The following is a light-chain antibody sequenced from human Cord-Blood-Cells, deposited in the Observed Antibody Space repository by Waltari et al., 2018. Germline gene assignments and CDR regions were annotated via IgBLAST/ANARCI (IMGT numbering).Light chain of an antibody. CDR2: EGS. Sequence: QSALTQPASVSGSPGQSITLSCTGTSSDFGLYNLFSWYQQHPGKAPKLMIYEGSKRPSGVSNRFSGSKSGNTASLTISGLQAEDEADYYCCSYAGSSTLVFGGGTKLTVL. J-gene: IGLJ2*01. CDR1: SSDFGLYNL. CDR3: CSYAGSSTLV. V-gene: IGLV2-23*01.